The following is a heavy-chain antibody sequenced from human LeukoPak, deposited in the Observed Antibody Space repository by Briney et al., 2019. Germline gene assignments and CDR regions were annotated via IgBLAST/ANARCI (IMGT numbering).Heavy chain of an antibody. Sequence: ASVKVSCKASGYTFTGYYMHWVRQAPGQGLEWMGWINPNSGGTNYAQKFQGRVTMTRDTSISTAYMELSRLRSDDTAVYYCARISTVTTSPYYYYYYGMDVWGQGTTVTVSS. D-gene: IGHD4-17*01. V-gene: IGHV1-2*02. CDR3: ARISTVTTSPYYYYYYGMDV. J-gene: IGHJ6*02. CDR2: INPNSGGT. CDR1: GYTFTGYY.